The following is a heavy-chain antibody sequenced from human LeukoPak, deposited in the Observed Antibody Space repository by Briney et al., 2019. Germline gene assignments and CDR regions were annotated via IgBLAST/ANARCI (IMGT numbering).Heavy chain of an antibody. CDR2: FDPEDGET. Sequence: GASVKVSCKVSGYTLTELSMHWVRQAPGKGLEWMRGFDPEDGETIYAQKFQGRVTMTEDTSTDTAYMELSSLRSEDTAVYYCATDIVGATRFDYWGQGTLVTVSS. D-gene: IGHD1-26*01. CDR1: GYTLTELS. J-gene: IGHJ4*02. CDR3: ATDIVGATRFDY. V-gene: IGHV1-24*01.